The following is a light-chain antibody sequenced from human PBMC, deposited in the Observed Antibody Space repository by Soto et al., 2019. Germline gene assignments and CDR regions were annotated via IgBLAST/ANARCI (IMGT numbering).Light chain of an antibody. Sequence: QSVLTQPASVSGSPGQSITISCTGSSSDVGVFNYVSWYQHHPGKAPKLMIYEVSNRPSGVSNRFSGSKTGNTASLTISGLQAEDEADYYYSSYATSGTLYVFGPGTKVTVL. J-gene: IGLJ1*01. CDR1: SSDVGVFNY. CDR2: EVS. CDR3: SSYATSGTLYV. V-gene: IGLV2-14*01.